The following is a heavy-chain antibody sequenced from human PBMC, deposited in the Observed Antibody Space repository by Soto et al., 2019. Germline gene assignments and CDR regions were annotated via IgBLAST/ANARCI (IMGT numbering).Heavy chain of an antibody. D-gene: IGHD2-15*01. CDR3: ARAGWYRFDY. CDR2: INSDGSTT. Sequence: EVQLVESGGDLVQPGGSLRLSCAASGFTFGSYWMHWVRQAPGKGLVWVSRINSDGSTTNYGDSVKGRFTISRDNAKSTLYLQMNSQRAEDTAVYYCARAGWYRFDYWGQGSLLTVSS. V-gene: IGHV3-74*01. CDR1: GFTFGSYW. J-gene: IGHJ4*02.